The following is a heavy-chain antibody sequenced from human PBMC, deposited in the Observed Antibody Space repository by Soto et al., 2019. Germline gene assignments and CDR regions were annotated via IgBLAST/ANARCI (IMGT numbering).Heavy chain of an antibody. CDR2: ISAYNGNT. D-gene: IGHD6-13*01. CDR3: TRVNRLRIAAAGLDY. V-gene: IGHV1-18*01. J-gene: IGHJ4*02. CDR1: GYTFTSYG. Sequence: ASVKVSCKASGYTFTSYGISWVRQAPGQGLEWMGWISAYNGNTNYAQKLQGRVTMTTDTSTSTAYMELRNLRSDDTAVYYCTRVNRLRIAAAGLDYWGQGTLVTVSS.